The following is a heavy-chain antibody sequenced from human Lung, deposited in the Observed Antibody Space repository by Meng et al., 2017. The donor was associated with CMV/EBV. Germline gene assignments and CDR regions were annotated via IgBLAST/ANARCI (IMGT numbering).Heavy chain of an antibody. D-gene: IGHD3-3*01. J-gene: IGHJ4*02. CDR2: IYWNDDK. Sequence: SGPXLVXPTQTLTLTCTFSGFSLSTSGVGVGWIRQPPGKALEWLALIYWNDDKRYSPSLKRRLTIIKDTSKNQVVLTMTNMDPVDTATYYCAHTLGGFTIFGVVISYDYWGQGKXVTGSS. V-gene: IGHV2-5*01. CDR1: GFSLSTSGVG. CDR3: AHTLGGFTIFGVVISYDY.